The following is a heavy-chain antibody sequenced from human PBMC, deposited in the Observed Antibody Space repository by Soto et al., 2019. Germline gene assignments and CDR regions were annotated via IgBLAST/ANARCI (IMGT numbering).Heavy chain of an antibody. Sequence: PSETLSLTCAVYGGSLSSYYWTWIRQPPGKGLEWIGEINHSGSTNYNPSLKSRVTISVDTLRNQFSLKLSSVTAEDTAVYYCAKDLISNDYGDYAHLYFDYWGQGTLVTVSS. CDR3: AKDLISNDYGDYAHLYFDY. V-gene: IGHV4-34*01. CDR2: INHSGST. J-gene: IGHJ4*02. CDR1: GGSLSSYY. D-gene: IGHD4-17*01.